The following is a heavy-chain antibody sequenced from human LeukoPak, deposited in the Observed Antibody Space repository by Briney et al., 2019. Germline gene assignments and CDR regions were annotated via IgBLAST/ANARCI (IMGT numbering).Heavy chain of an antibody. CDR1: GGSFSGYY. J-gene: IGHJ4*02. CDR3: AREIFGSGSYPDF. CDR2: INHSGST. V-gene: IGHV4-34*01. D-gene: IGHD3-10*01. Sequence: SETLSLTCAVYGGSFSGYYWSWIRQPPGKGLEWIGEINHSGSTNYNPSLKSRVTISVDTSKNQFSLKLSSVTAADTAVYYCAREIFGSGSYPDFWGQGTLVTVSS.